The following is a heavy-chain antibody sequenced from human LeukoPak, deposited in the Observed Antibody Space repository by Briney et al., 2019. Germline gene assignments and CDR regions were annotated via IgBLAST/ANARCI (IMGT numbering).Heavy chain of an antibody. J-gene: IGHJ4*02. Sequence: GASVKVSCKASGYTFTSYYMHWVRQAPGQGLEWMGIINPSGGSTSYAQKFQGRVTMTRDMSTSTVYMELSSLRSEDTAVYYCAREASNCSSTSCYQRGYFDYWGQGTLVTVSS. D-gene: IGHD2-2*01. CDR2: INPSGGST. CDR1: GYTFTSYY. CDR3: AREASNCSSTSCYQRGYFDY. V-gene: IGHV1-46*01.